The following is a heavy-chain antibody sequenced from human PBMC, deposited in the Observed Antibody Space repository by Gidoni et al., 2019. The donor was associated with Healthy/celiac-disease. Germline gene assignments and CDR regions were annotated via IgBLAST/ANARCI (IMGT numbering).Heavy chain of an antibody. CDR3: AGITIFGVVIWFDP. J-gene: IGHJ5*02. CDR1: GGSFSGYY. V-gene: IGHV4-34*01. Sequence: QVQLQQWGAGLLKPSETLSLTCAVYGGSFSGYYWSWIRQPPGKGLEWIGQIKHSGSANYNPSLKSRVTISVDTSKNQFSLKLSSVTAADTAVYYCAGITIFGVVIWFDPWGQGTLVTVSS. CDR2: IKHSGSA. D-gene: IGHD3-3*01.